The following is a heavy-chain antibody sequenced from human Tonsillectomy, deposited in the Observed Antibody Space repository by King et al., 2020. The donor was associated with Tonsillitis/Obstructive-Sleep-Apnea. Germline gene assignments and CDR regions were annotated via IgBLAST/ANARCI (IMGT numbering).Heavy chain of an antibody. CDR3: ARDVGIVVVPAAIEPHNWFDP. V-gene: IGHV1-69*04. CDR2: IIPILGIA. D-gene: IGHD2-2*02. CDR1: GGTFSSYA. J-gene: IGHJ5*02. Sequence: VQLVQSGAEVKKPGSSVKDSCKASGGTFSSYAISWVRQAPGQGLEWMGRIIPILGIANYAQKFQGRVTITADKSTSTAYMELSSLRSEDTAVYYCARDVGIVVVPAAIEPHNWFDPWGQGTLVTVSS.